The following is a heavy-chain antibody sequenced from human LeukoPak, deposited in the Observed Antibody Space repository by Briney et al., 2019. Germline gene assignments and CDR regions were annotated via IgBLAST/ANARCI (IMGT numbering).Heavy chain of an antibody. CDR1: GYTFTGYY. CDR3: ARGEYYYDSSGYSFDY. J-gene: IGHJ4*02. V-gene: IGHV1-2*06. Sequence: ASVKVSCKASGYTFTGYYMHWVRQAPGQGLEWMGRINPNSGGTNYAQKFQGRVTMTRDTSISTAYMELSRLRSDDTAVYYCARGEYYYDSSGYSFDYWGQGTLVTVSS. CDR2: INPNSGGT. D-gene: IGHD3-22*01.